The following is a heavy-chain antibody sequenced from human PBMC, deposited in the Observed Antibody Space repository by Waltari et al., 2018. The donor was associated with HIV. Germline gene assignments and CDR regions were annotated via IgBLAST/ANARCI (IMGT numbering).Heavy chain of an antibody. V-gene: IGHV4-59*12. CDR2: ISHNGNT. CDR3: ARSPGRKAVGLSP. J-gene: IGHJ5*02. D-gene: IGHD6-19*01. Sequence: QVQLQESGPGLVKPSETLSLTCSISGGSIDGYFWTWIRQPPGKRLEWIGYISHNGNTNYNPSLNGRVAFSMDTSTNMLSRIIRSVTAADTAVYFCARSPGRKAVGLSPWGQGTMVTVSS. CDR1: GGSIDGYF.